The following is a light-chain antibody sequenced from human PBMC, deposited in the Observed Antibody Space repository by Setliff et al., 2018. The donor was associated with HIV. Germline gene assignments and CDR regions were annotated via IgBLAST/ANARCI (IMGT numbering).Light chain of an antibody. CDR3: TSYTSDNAV. J-gene: IGLJ1*01. Sequence: QSVLTQPASVSGSPGQSITVSCTGTSSDLGDYNYVSWYQQHPGKAPKLLIYDVSDRPSGVSNRFSGSKSGNTASLTISGLQAEDEAEYYCTSYTSDNAVFGTGTKVTV. CDR1: SSDLGDYNY. V-gene: IGLV2-14*01. CDR2: DVS.